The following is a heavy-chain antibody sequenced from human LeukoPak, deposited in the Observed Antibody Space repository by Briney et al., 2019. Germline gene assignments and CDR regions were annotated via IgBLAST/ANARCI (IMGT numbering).Heavy chain of an antibody. CDR2: INQDGSDK. CDR1: KFTLSDFW. Sequence: GGSLRLSCAASKFTLSDFWMSWVRQAPGKGLEWVANINQDGSDKNYVDSVKGRFTISRDNAKNALYLQMNTLRAEDTAVYYCARRDSGYDNRAFDIWGQGTVVTVSS. D-gene: IGHD5-12*01. J-gene: IGHJ3*02. V-gene: IGHV3-7*01. CDR3: ARRDSGYDNRAFDI.